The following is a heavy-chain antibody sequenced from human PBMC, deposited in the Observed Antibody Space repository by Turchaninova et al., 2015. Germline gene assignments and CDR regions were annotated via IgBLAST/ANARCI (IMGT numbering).Heavy chain of an antibody. CDR1: VGPFSGYY. Sequence: QVQLQQWGAGLLKPSGPLACTGAVCVGPFSGYYWSWIRPPPGKGLEWIGEINHSGSTNYNPSLKSRVTISVDTSKNQFSLKLSSVTAADTAVYYCAGSSTSWYYFDYWGQGTLVTVSS. D-gene: IGHD2-2*01. J-gene: IGHJ4*02. V-gene: IGHV4-34*01. CDR3: AGSSTSWYYFDY. CDR2: INHSGST.